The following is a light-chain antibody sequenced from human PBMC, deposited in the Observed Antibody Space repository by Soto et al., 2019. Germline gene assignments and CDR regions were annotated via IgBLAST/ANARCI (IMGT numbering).Light chain of an antibody. J-gene: IGKJ4*01. CDR2: GAS. CDR3: QQHDTSPLT. Sequence: QSPATMSESPGERASLSCRASQSVSSTYLAWYQQKPGQAPRLLIYGASNRATGIPDRFSGSGSGTDFTLTISRLEPEDFAVYDCQQHDTSPLTFGGGTKVDIK. CDR1: QSVSSTY. V-gene: IGKV3-20*01.